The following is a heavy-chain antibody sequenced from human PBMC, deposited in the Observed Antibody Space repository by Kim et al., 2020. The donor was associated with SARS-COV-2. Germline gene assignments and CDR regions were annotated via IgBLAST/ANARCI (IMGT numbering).Heavy chain of an antibody. J-gene: IGHJ4*02. V-gene: IGHV1-69*13. CDR2: IIPIFGTA. D-gene: IGHD4-17*01. CDR1: GGTFSSYA. Sequence: SVKVSCKASGGTFSSYAISWVRQAPGQGLEWMGGIIPIFGTANYAQKFQGRVTITADESTSTAYMELSSLRSEDTAVYYCARDLGLGYGDYSPFDYWGQGTLVTVSS. CDR3: ARDLGLGYGDYSPFDY.